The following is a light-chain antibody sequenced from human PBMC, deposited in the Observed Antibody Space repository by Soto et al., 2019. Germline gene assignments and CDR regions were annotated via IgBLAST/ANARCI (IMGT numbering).Light chain of an antibody. Sequence: EIVLTQSPATLSLSPGERATLSCRASQSVSSYLAWYQQKPGQAPRLLIYDAPNRATGIPARFSGSGSGTDCTLTISRLDPDGCPIYYCQQRSNWPPVTFGGGTKVEIK. CDR2: DAP. J-gene: IGKJ4*01. CDR3: QQRSNWPPVT. V-gene: IGKV3-11*01. CDR1: QSVSSY.